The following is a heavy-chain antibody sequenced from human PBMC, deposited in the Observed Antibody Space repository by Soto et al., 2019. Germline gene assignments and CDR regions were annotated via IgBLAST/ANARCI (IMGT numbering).Heavy chain of an antibody. CDR2: IYYSGST. Sequence: SETLSLTCTVSGGSISSSSYYWGWIRQPPGKGLEWIGSIYYSGSTYYNPSLKSRVTISVDTSKNQFSLKLSSVTAADTAGYYCARQPDSYYYYGSGSYYTDGMDVWGQGTTVTVSS. D-gene: IGHD3-10*01. CDR1: GGSISSSSYY. CDR3: ARQPDSYYYYGSGSYYTDGMDV. J-gene: IGHJ6*02. V-gene: IGHV4-39*01.